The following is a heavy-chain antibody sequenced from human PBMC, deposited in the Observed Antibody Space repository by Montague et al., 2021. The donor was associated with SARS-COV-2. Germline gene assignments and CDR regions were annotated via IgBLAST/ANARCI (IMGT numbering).Heavy chain of an antibody. D-gene: IGHD4-11*01. CDR2: LYYSGST. CDR3: ARDGYSNSGFDL. J-gene: IGHJ5*02. V-gene: IGHV4-31*03. Sequence: TLSLTCTVSGGSISSGGYYWSWIRQHPGKGLEWIGYLYYSGSTYYNPSLKSRATILVDMSKNQFSLKLSSVTAADTALYYCARDGYSNSGFDLWGQGTLVTVSS. CDR1: GGSISSGGYY.